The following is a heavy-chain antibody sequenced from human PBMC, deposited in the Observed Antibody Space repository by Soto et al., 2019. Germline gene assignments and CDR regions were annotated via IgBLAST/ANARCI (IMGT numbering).Heavy chain of an antibody. Sequence: NPSETLSLTCTVSGGSISSSSYYWGWIRQPPGKGLEWIGSIYYSGSTYYNPSLKSRVTISVDTSKNQFSLKLSSVTAADTAVYYCARHSVVYPDYWGQGTLVTVSS. CDR2: IYYSGST. J-gene: IGHJ4*02. CDR1: GGSISSSSYY. CDR3: ARHSVVYPDY. V-gene: IGHV4-39*01. D-gene: IGHD2-15*01.